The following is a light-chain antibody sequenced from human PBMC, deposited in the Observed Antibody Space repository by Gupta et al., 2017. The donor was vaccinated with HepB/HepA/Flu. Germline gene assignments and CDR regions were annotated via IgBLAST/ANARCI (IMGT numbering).Light chain of an antibody. V-gene: IGKV4-1*01. CDR3: QQYYSNPLT. Sequence: SLAVSLGERATINCKSSQSVLYNSNNKNYLAWHQQKPGQPPKVLIYWASTREFGVPDRFSGGGSGTDFTLTISSLQAEDVAVYYCQQYYSNPLTFGGGTKVEIK. J-gene: IGKJ4*01. CDR2: WAS. CDR1: QSVLYNSNNKNY.